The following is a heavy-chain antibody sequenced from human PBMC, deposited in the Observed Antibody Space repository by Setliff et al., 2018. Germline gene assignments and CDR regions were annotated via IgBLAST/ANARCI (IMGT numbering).Heavy chain of an antibody. Sequence: PWGSLRLSCAASGFTLSTYGMHWVRQAPGKGLEWVAVLWYDGNRQYYGDSVKGRFTISRDNSKNILYLQMNSLRDEDTAIYYCARIDATIFAATGPFDPWGQGTLVTVSS. J-gene: IGHJ5*02. D-gene: IGHD3-3*01. V-gene: IGHV3-33*01. CDR3: ARIDATIFAATGPFDP. CDR2: LWYDGNRQ. CDR1: GFTLSTYG.